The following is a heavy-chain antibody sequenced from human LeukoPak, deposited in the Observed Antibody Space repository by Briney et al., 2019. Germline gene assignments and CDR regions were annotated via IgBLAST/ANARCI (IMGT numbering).Heavy chain of an antibody. J-gene: IGHJ4*02. CDR3: ASGGYSYGYRY. V-gene: IGHV3-53*01. D-gene: IGHD5-18*01. CDR1: GFTFSSYW. Sequence: GGSLRLSCAASGFTFSSYWMSWVRQAPGKGLEWVSVIYSGGSTYYADSVKGRFTISRDNSKNTLYLQMNSLRAEDTAVYYCASGGYSYGYRYWGQGTLVTVSS. CDR2: IYSGGST.